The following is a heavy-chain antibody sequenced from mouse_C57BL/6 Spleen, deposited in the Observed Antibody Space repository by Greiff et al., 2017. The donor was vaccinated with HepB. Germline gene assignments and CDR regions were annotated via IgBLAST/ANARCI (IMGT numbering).Heavy chain of an antibody. J-gene: IGHJ4*01. Sequence: EVMLVESGGGLVKPGGSLKLSCAASGFTFSSYAMSWVRQTPEKRLEWVATISDGGSYTYYPDNVKGRFTISRDNAKNNLYLQMSHLKSEDTAMYYCARDGNPYYYAMDYWGQGTSVTVSS. V-gene: IGHV5-4*01. D-gene: IGHD2-1*01. CDR3: ARDGNPYYYAMDY. CDR1: GFTFSSYA. CDR2: ISDGGSYT.